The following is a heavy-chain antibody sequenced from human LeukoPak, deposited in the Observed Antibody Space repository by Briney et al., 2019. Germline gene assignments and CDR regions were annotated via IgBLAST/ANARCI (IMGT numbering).Heavy chain of an antibody. CDR3: ARHAAAAGNGAFDI. Sequence: SETLSLTCTVSGGSISSYYWSWIRQPPGKGLEWIGSIYYSGSTYYNPSLKSRVTISVDTSKNQFSLKLSSVTAADTAVYYCARHAAAAGNGAFDIWGQGTMVTVSS. D-gene: IGHD6-13*01. CDR2: IYYSGST. V-gene: IGHV4-59*04. CDR1: GGSISSYY. J-gene: IGHJ3*02.